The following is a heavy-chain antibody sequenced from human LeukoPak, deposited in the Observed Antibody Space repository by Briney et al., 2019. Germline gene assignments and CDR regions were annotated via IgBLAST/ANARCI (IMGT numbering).Heavy chain of an antibody. V-gene: IGHV3-30*03. Sequence: PGGSLRLSCAASGFTFSSYGMHWVRQAPGRGLEWVAVISYDESNKNYADSVKGRFTISRDNSKNTLFLQMNSLRAEDTAVYYCARDFPPARWFDPWGQGTLVTVSS. CDR3: ARDFPPARWFDP. D-gene: IGHD6-6*01. J-gene: IGHJ5*02. CDR2: ISYDESNK. CDR1: GFTFSSYG.